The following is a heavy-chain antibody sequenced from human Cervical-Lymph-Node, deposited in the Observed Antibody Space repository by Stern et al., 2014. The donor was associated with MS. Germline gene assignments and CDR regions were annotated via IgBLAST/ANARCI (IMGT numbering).Heavy chain of an antibody. CDR3: AKSRYCSSTSCSNNWFDP. V-gene: IGHV3-9*01. CDR2: ISWNSGSI. CDR1: GFTFDDYA. J-gene: IGHJ5*02. Sequence: EVHLVESGGGLVQPGRALRLSCAASGFTFDDYAMHWVRQAPGKGLAWVSGISWNSGSIGYADSVKGRFTISRDNAKNSLYLQMNSLRAEDTALYYCAKSRYCSSTSCSNNWFDPWGQGTLVTVSS. D-gene: IGHD2-2*01.